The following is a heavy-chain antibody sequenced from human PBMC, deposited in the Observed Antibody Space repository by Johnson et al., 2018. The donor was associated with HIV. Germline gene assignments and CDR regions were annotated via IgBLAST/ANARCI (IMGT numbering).Heavy chain of an antibody. D-gene: IGHD1-7*01. Sequence: VQLVESGGGVVQPGRSLRLSCAASGFTFSSYAMHWVRQAPGKGLEWVAVISYDGSNKYYADSVKGRFTISRDNSKNTLDLQMNMLRAEDTAVYYCAKYKDNWNYVAFDIWGQGTMVTVSS. CDR1: GFTFSSYA. V-gene: IGHV3-30*18. CDR3: AKYKDNWNYVAFDI. CDR2: ISYDGSNK. J-gene: IGHJ3*02.